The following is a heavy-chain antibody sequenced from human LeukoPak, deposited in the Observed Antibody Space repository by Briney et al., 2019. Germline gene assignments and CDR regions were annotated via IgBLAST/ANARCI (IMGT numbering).Heavy chain of an antibody. V-gene: IGHV1-18*01. Sequence: ASVKVSCKASGYTFTSYGISWVRQAPGQGLEWTGWISAYNGNTNYAQKLQGRVTMTTDTSTSTAYMELRSLRSDDTAVYYCARDSPYYYDSSDAHYYYYYGMDVWGQGTTVTVSS. D-gene: IGHD3-22*01. J-gene: IGHJ6*02. CDR3: ARDSPYYYDSSDAHYYYYYGMDV. CDR2: ISAYNGNT. CDR1: GYTFTSYG.